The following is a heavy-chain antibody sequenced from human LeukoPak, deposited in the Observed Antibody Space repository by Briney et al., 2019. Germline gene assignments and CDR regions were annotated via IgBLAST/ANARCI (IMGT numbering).Heavy chain of an antibody. CDR1: GFTFSSYW. CDR2: IQQDGTVK. Sequence: GGSLRLSCAASGFTFSSYWMSWVRQAPGKGLEWVANIQQDGTVKYYVDSVKGRFTISRDNAKNSLYLQMNSLRAEDTAVYYCARVKSAYDFDYWGQGTLITVSS. D-gene: IGHD5-12*01. CDR3: ARVKSAYDFDY. J-gene: IGHJ4*02. V-gene: IGHV3-7*01.